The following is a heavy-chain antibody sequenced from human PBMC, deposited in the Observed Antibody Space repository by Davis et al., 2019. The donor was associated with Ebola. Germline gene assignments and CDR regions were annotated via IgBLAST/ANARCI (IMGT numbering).Heavy chain of an antibody. V-gene: IGHV1-69*13. J-gene: IGHJ6*03. CDR3: ARRLYDILTGDFYYYYMDV. Sequence: SVKVSCKASGGTFSSYAISWVRQAPGQGLEWMGGIIPIFGTANYAQKFQGRVTITADESTSTAYMELSSLRSEDTAVYYCARRLYDILTGDFYYYYMDVWGKGTTVTVSS. CDR2: IIPIFGTA. D-gene: IGHD3-9*01. CDR1: GGTFSSYA.